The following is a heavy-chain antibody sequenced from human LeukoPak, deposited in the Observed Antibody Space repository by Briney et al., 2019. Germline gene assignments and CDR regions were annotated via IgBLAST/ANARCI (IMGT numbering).Heavy chain of an antibody. CDR3: ARESLAYCSSTSCPSGYFDY. J-gene: IGHJ4*02. V-gene: IGHV1-69*04. CDR1: GGTFFNYG. CDR2: IIPILGIA. D-gene: IGHD2-2*01. Sequence: SVKVSCKASGGTFFNYGVTWVRQAPGQGLEWMGRIIPILGIANYAQKFQGRVTITADKSTSTAYMELSSLRSEDTAVYYCARESLAYCSSTSCPSGYFDYWGQGTLVTVSS.